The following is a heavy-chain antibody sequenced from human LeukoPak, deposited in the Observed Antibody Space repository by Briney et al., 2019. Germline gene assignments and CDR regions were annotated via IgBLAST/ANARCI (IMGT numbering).Heavy chain of an antibody. Sequence: SVKVSCKASGYSFIRYHIHWVRQAPGQGLEWMGGIIPIFGTANYAQKFQGRVTITADESTSTAYMELSSLRSEDTAVYYCARARTSYYYDSSGYYSALDYWGQGTLVTVSS. CDR2: IIPIFGTA. J-gene: IGHJ4*02. D-gene: IGHD3-22*01. V-gene: IGHV1-69*13. CDR1: GYSFIRYH. CDR3: ARARTSYYYDSSGYYSALDY.